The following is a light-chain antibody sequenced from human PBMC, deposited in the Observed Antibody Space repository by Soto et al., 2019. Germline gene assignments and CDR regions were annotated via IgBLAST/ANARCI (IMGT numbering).Light chain of an antibody. CDR1: SSDVGGYNY. Sequence: TQPPSASGSPGQSVAISCTGTSSDVGGYNYVSWYQQHPGKAPKLMIYEVSKRPSGVPDRFSGSKSGNTASLTVSGLQAEDEADYYCSSYADSNNPYVSGPGTKVPV. CDR2: EVS. V-gene: IGLV2-8*01. CDR3: SSYADSNNPYV. J-gene: IGLJ1*01.